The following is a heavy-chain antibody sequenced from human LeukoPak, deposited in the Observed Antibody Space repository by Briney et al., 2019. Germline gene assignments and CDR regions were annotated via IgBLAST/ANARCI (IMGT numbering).Heavy chain of an antibody. CDR1: GGTFSSYA. V-gene: IGHV1-69*04. CDR3: ASSGYCSGGSCYSVGSNFDY. CDR2: IIPILGIA. D-gene: IGHD2-15*01. J-gene: IGHJ4*02. Sequence: ASVKVSCKASGGTFSSYAISWVRQAPGQGLEWMRRIIPILGIANYAQKFQGRVTITADKSTSTAYMELSSLRSEDTAVYYCASSGYCSGGSCYSVGSNFDYWGQGTLVTVSS.